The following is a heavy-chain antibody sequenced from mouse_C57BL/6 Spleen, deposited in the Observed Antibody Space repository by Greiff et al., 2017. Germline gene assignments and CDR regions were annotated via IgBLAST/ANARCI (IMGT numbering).Heavy chain of an antibody. CDR1: GFSLSTFGMG. V-gene: IGHV8-8*01. CDR3: ARIEGTAVLGYAMDY. D-gene: IGHD1-1*01. CDR2: TWWGDDK. Sequence: QVTLKESGPGLLQPSQSLSLSCSFSGFSLSTFGMGVGWLRPPSGQGLEWLVHTWWGDDKYYNPALKSWLTISKDTSKNQVFLMIANVDTAETVTYYCARIEGTAVLGYAMDYWGQGTSLTVSS. J-gene: IGHJ4*01.